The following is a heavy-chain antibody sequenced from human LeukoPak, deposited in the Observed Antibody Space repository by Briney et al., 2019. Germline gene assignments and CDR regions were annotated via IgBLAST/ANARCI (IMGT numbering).Heavy chain of an antibody. D-gene: IGHD6-19*01. V-gene: IGHV1-2*06. J-gene: IGHJ4*02. Sequence: ASVKVSCKASGYTFTGYYKHWVRQAPGQGLEWMGRINPNSGGTDYAQMFQGRVTMTRDTSISTAYMELSRLRSDDTAVYYCARDLEQCVVFDYWGQGTLVTVSS. CDR1: GYTFTGYY. CDR2: INPNSGGT. CDR3: ARDLEQCVVFDY.